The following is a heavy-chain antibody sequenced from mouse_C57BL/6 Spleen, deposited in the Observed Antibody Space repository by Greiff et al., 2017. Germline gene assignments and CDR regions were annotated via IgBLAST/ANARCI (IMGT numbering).Heavy chain of an antibody. V-gene: IGHV5-4*01. CDR3: ARATTVAFDY. Sequence: EVQLVESGGGLVKPGGSLKLSCAASGFTFSSYAMSWVRQTPEKRLEWVATISDGGSYTYYPDNVKGRFTISRDNAKNNLYLQMSHLKSEDTAMYYCARATTVAFDYWGQGTTLTVSS. CDR2: ISDGGSYT. D-gene: IGHD1-1*01. J-gene: IGHJ2*01. CDR1: GFTFSSYA.